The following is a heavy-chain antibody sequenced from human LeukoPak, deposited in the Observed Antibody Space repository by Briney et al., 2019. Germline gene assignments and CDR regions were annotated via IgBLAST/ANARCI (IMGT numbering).Heavy chain of an antibody. CDR2: IYVGGDI. Sequence: GSLRLSCAALGFTVSRTYMRWVRQAPGKGLEWVSVIYVGGDIYYADSVRGRFAISRDNSKNTVYLQMNGPRGEDTAVYYCARDPSGTGTGFDIWGQGTMVTVSS. D-gene: IGHD3/OR15-3a*01. CDR3: ARDPSGTGTGFDI. V-gene: IGHV3-66*01. CDR1: GFTVSRTY. J-gene: IGHJ3*02.